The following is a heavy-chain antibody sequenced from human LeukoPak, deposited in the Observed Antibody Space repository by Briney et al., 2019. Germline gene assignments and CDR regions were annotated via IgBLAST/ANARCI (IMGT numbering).Heavy chain of an antibody. CDR3: ARTYYYDSSGYRYMDV. D-gene: IGHD3-22*01. V-gene: IGHV4-59*01. Sequence: SETLSLTCTVSGGSISRYYWSWVRQPPGKGLEWIGYIYYRGSANYNPSLTSRVTISVDTSTNQFSLKLSSVTAPHTAVYYCARTYYYDSSGYRYMDVWGKGTTVTVSS. CDR1: GGSISRYY. CDR2: IYYRGSA. J-gene: IGHJ6*03.